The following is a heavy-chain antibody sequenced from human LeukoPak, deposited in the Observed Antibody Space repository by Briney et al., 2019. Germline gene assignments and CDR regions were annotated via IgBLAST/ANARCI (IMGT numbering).Heavy chain of an antibody. CDR3: ARGPRSRGFFDY. V-gene: IGHV3-48*03. CDR2: ISSSGSTI. Sequence: GGSLRLSCAASGFTFSSYEMNWVRQAPGKGLEWVSYISSSGSTIYYADSVKGRFTISRDNAKNSLYLQMNSLRAEDTAVYYCARGPRSRGFFDYWGQGTLVTVSS. D-gene: IGHD3-16*02. CDR1: GFTFSSYE. J-gene: IGHJ4*02.